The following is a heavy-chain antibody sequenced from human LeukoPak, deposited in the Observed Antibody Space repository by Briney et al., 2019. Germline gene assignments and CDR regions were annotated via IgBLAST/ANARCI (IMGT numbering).Heavy chain of an antibody. Sequence: SETLSLTCTVSGGSISSYYWSWIRQPAGKGLEWIGRIYTSGSTNYNPSLKSRVTMSVDTSKNQFSLKLSSVTAADTAVYYCARVLPSGIAAREDYWGQGTLVTVSS. CDR3: ARVLPSGIAAREDY. D-gene: IGHD6-6*01. CDR2: IYTSGST. J-gene: IGHJ4*02. CDR1: GGSISSYY. V-gene: IGHV4-4*07.